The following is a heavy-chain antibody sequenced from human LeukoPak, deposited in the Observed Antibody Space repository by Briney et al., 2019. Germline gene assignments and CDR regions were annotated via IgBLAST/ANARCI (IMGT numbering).Heavy chain of an antibody. V-gene: IGHV4-34*01. CDR1: GGSISSYY. D-gene: IGHD6-19*01. J-gene: IGHJ6*02. CDR2: INHSGST. Sequence: MSSETLSLTCTVSGGSISSYYWSWIRQPPGKGLEWIGEINHSGSTNYNPSLKSRVTISVDTSKNQFSLKLSSVTAADTAVYYCARGVRYRIAVAGRIRSGMDVWGQGTTVTVSS. CDR3: ARGVRYRIAVAGRIRSGMDV.